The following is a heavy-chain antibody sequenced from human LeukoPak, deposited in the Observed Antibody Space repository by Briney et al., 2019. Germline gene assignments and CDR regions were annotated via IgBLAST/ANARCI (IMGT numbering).Heavy chain of an antibody. J-gene: IGHJ4*02. CDR2: FYSGGKT. CDR1: GFTVSSSY. V-gene: IGHV3-53*01. D-gene: IGHD6-19*01. CDR3: ARPYMSGPAFDS. Sequence: GGSLRLSCAASGFTVSSSYMSWVRQAPGKGLEWVSVFYSGGKTYYTDSVKGRFTISRDNSKNTLYLQMNSLRAEDTAVYYCARPYMSGPAFDSWGQGSLVTVSS.